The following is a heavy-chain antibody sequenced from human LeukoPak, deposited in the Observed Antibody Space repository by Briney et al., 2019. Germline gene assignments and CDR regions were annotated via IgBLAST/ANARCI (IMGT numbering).Heavy chain of an antibody. J-gene: IGHJ4*02. CDR1: GFTFSSYG. CDR2: ISYDGSNK. CDR3: AKDGVNWNSFDY. V-gene: IGHV3-30*18. Sequence: PGRSLRLSCAASGFTFSSYGMHWVRQAPGKGLEWVAVISYDGSNKYYVDSVKGRFTISRDNSKNTLYLQMNSLRAEDTAVYYCAKDGVNWNSFDYWGQGTLVTVSS. D-gene: IGHD1-20*01.